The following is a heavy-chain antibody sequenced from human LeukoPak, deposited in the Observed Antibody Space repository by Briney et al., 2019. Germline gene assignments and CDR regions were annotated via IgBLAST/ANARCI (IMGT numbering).Heavy chain of an antibody. CDR2: IHYSGST. CDR1: GDSISSGAYY. D-gene: IGHD6-13*01. CDR3: ARVHVSRWWFYGMDV. Sequence: SSETLSLTCTVSGDSISSGAYYWNWIRQRPGKGLEWIGFIHYSGSTYYNPSLKSRVSILVDTSKNHLSLSPRSVTAADTGDYYCARVHVSRWWFYGMDVWGQGTTVTVSS. V-gene: IGHV4-31*03. J-gene: IGHJ6*02.